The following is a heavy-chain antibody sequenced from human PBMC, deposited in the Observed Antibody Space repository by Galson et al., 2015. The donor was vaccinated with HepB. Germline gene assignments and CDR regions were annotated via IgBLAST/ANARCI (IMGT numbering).Heavy chain of an antibody. CDR1: GYTLTELP. J-gene: IGHJ6*02. V-gene: IGHV1-24*01. CDR2: FDPEDGET. CDR3: ATATQIRGVIISPQNPPGKKEYYYYGMDV. D-gene: IGHD3-10*01. Sequence: SVKVSCKVSGYTLTELPMHWVRQAPGKGLEWMGGFDPEDGETIYAQKFQGRVTMTEDTSTDTAYMELSSLRSEDTAVYYCATATQIRGVIISPQNPPGKKEYYYYGMDVWGQGTTVTVSS.